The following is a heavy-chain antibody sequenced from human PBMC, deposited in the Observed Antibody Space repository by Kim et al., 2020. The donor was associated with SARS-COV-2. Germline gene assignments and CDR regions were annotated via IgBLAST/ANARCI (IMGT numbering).Heavy chain of an antibody. J-gene: IGHJ4*02. CDR2: ISAYNGNT. D-gene: IGHD3-10*01. Sequence: ASVKVSCKASGYTFTSYGISWVRQAPGQGLEWMGWISAYNGNTNYAQKLQGRVTMTTDTSTSTAYMELRSLRSDDTAVYYCAREEFSSGSYYSFDYWGQGTLVTVSS. CDR3: AREEFSSGSYYSFDY. V-gene: IGHV1-18*04. CDR1: GYTFTSYG.